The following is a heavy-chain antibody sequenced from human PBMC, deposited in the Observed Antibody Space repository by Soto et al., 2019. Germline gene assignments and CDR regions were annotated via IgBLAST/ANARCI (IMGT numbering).Heavy chain of an antibody. J-gene: IGHJ6*02. CDR2: IRSRANNFAT. D-gene: IGHD2-2*02. V-gene: IGHV3-73*01. Sequence: VQLVESGGGVVQPGRSLSLSCEASGFMFGTSGMHWVRQAPGKGLEWVGRIRSRANNFATSSAASVKGRFTFSRDDSKNTAYLQMNTLKPEDTAVYYCARGQGAAIGDYYYHGMDVWGQGTTVTVSS. CDR3: ARGQGAAIGDYYYHGMDV. CDR1: GFMFGTSG.